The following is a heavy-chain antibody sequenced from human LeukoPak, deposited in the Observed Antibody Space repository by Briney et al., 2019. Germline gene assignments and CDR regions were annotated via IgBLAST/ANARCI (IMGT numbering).Heavy chain of an antibody. CDR1: GFTFSSYG. Sequence: GGSLRLSCAASGFTFSSYGMHWVRQAPGKGLEWVAVIWYDGSNKYYADSVKGRFTISRDNSKNTLYPQMNSLRAEDTAVYYCARGYYDSSGYIPDAFDIWGQGTMVTVSS. CDR3: ARGYYDSSGYIPDAFDI. J-gene: IGHJ3*02. V-gene: IGHV3-33*01. CDR2: IWYDGSNK. D-gene: IGHD3-22*01.